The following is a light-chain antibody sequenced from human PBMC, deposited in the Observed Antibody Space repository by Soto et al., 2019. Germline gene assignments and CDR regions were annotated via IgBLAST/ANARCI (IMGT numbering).Light chain of an antibody. CDR1: SSDVGDNY. Sequence: QSALTQPPSASGSPGQSVTISCTGTSSDVGDNYVSWYQQHLGKAPKLIIYEVSQRPSGVPDRFSGSKSGTSASLAISGLQSEDEADYYCAAWDDSLSCPVFGGGTKLTVL. CDR2: EVS. J-gene: IGLJ3*02. CDR3: AAWDDSLSCPV. V-gene: IGLV2-8*01.